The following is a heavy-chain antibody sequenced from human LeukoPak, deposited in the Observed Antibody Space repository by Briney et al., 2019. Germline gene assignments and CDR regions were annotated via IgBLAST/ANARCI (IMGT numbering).Heavy chain of an antibody. CDR2: INHSGST. CDR3: ARGRYSSSFSDY. CDR1: GGSISTYY. J-gene: IGHJ4*02. V-gene: IGHV4-34*01. D-gene: IGHD6-13*01. Sequence: SETLSLTCTVSGGSISTYYWSWIRQPPGKGLEWIGEINHSGSTNYNPSLKSRVTISVDTSKNQFSLKLSSVTAADTAVHYCARGRYSSSFSDYWGQGTLVTVSS.